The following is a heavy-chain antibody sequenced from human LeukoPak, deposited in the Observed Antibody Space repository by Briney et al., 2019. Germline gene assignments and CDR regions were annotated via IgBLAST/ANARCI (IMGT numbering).Heavy chain of an antibody. CDR2: IKQDGSEK. D-gene: IGHD6-6*01. J-gene: IGHJ4*02. CDR3: ARGLSGYASSLGY. CDR1: GFTFSSYW. V-gene: IGHV3-7*01. Sequence: GGSLRLSCAASGFTFSSYWMSWVRQAPGKGLEWVANIKQDGSEKYYVDSVKGRFTISRDNAKNALYLQMNSLRAEDTAVYYCARGLSGYASSLGYWGQGTLVTVSA.